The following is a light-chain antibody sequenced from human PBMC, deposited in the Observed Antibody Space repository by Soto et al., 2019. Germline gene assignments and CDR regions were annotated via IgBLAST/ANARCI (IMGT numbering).Light chain of an antibody. Sequence: EVVMTQSPATLSVSPGERATLSCRASKTVSRNLAWYQQRPGQAPRLLIYDISNRAAGVPARFSGSWSETEFTLTIRSLQSEDFAFYFWQQYKNWPSFGQGTRLDIK. CDR3: QQYKNWPS. V-gene: IGKV3-15*01. CDR1: KTVSRN. CDR2: DIS. J-gene: IGKJ5*01.